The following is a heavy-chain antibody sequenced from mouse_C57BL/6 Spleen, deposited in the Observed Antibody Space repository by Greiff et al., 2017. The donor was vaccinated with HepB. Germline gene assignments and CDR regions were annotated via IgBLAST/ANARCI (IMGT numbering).Heavy chain of an antibody. J-gene: IGHJ2*01. D-gene: IGHD4-1*01. Sequence: EVMLVESGAELVRPGASVKLSCTASGFNIKDYYMHWVKQRPEQGLEWIGRIDPEAGDTEYAQKFQGKATMTADTSSNTAYLQLSSLTSEDSAVYYCTTRGTDYFDYWGQGTTLTVSS. CDR3: TTRGTDYFDY. CDR1: GFNIKDYY. CDR2: IDPEAGDT. V-gene: IGHV14-1*01.